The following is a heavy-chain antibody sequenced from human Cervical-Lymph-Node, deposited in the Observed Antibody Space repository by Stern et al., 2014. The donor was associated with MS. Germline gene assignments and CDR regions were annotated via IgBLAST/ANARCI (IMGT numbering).Heavy chain of an antibody. CDR3: ARDRESITMIGGGLDP. J-gene: IGHJ5*02. CDR2: VIPLFGTT. CDR1: GGTVSTYA. D-gene: IGHD3-22*01. V-gene: IGHV1-69*01. Sequence: QVQLVQSGAEVKKPGSSVKVSCTASGGTVSTYAISWVRQAPGQGLEWMGGVIPLFGTTNYAPRLQGRVTITADESTSTAYMELSSLRSEDTAVYYCARDRESITMIGGGLDPWGQGTLVTVSS.